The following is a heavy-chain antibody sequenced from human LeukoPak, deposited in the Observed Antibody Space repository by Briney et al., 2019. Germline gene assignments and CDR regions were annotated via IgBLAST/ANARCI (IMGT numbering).Heavy chain of an antibody. J-gene: IGHJ6*04. Sequence: ASVKVSCKASGYTFTSYAMRWVRQAPGQRLEWMGWINAGNGNTQYSEKFQGRVTITRDTSASTASMELSSLRSEDTAVYYCAREGYSYGSSYYGMDVWGKGTTVTVSS. CDR2: INAGNGNT. CDR1: GYTFTSYA. D-gene: IGHD5-18*01. V-gene: IGHV1-3*01. CDR3: AREGYSYGSSYYGMDV.